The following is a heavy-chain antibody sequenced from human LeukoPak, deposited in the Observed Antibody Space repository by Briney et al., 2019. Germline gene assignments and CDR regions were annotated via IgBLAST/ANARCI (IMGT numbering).Heavy chain of an antibody. D-gene: IGHD3-10*01. Sequence: PGGSLRLSCVASGLAFSSYSMHWVRQAPGKGLEWVAVISYDGSNKYYADSVKGRFTISRDNSKNTLYLQMNSLRAEDTAVYYCARRGSPLDIWGQGTMVTVSS. CDR2: ISYDGSNK. CDR3: ARRGSPLDI. J-gene: IGHJ3*02. CDR1: GLAFSSYS. V-gene: IGHV3-30-3*01.